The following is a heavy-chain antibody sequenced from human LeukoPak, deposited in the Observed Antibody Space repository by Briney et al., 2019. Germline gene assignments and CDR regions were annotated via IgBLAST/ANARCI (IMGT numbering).Heavy chain of an antibody. CDR1: GFTFSDYY. CDR3: AREGHTYGSDY. Sequence: GGSLRLSCAASGFTFSDYYMSWVRQAPGKGLEWVSYVSQSGTTIYFADSAKGRFTISRDNGKNSLYLQMNSLRAEDTAVYYCAREGHTYGSDYWGQGTLVTVSS. J-gene: IGHJ4*02. V-gene: IGHV3-11*01. CDR2: VSQSGTTI. D-gene: IGHD3-10*01.